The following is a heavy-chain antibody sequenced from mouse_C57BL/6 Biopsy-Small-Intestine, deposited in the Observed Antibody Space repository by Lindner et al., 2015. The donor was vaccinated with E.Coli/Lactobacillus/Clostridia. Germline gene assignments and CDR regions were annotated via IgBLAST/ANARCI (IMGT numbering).Heavy chain of an antibody. CDR3: ARDLSYSGTFNYYCYGMDV. CDR2: ISAYNGYT. CDR1: GYTFTSHG. D-gene: IGHD1-2*01. J-gene: IGHJ1*01. V-gene: IGHV1-7*01. Sequence: SVKVSCKASGYTFTSHGISWVRQAPGQGLEWMGWISAYNGYTNYAQKFQGRVTVTTDTSTSTAYMEVRSLRSDDTAVYYCARDLSYSGTFNYYCYGMDVWGQGTTVTVSS.